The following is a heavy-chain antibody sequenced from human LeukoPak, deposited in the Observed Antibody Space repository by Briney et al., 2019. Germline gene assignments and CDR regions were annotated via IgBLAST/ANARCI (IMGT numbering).Heavy chain of an antibody. CDR3: ARPGGSSGYYDAFDF. V-gene: IGHV5-51*01. CDR1: GYNFTSYW. Sequence: GDSLKISCKGSGYNFTSYWIGWVRQMPGKGLEWMGIIYPGDSDTRYSPSFQGQVTISADKSISTAYLQWSSLKASDTAMYYCARPGGSSGYYDAFDFWGQGTMVTVSS. J-gene: IGHJ3*01. CDR2: IYPGDSDT. D-gene: IGHD3-22*01.